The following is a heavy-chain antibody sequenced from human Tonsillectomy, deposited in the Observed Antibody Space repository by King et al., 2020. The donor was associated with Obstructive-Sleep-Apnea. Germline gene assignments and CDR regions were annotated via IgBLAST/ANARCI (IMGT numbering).Heavy chain of an antibody. CDR1: GDSINSYY. V-gene: IGHV4-59*03. Sequence: QLQESGPGLVKPSETLSLTCRVSGDSINSYYWNWVLQFPCKGLEWMGDMSYLGTTNYNPSLKSRLTISVDTSKYQFPLKLSSVTDADTAVYYCAGPRFDYWGQGTLVTVSS. CDR3: AGPRFDY. CDR2: MSYLGTT. J-gene: IGHJ4*02.